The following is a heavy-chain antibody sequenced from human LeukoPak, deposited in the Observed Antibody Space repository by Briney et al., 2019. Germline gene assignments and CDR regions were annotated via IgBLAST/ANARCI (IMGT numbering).Heavy chain of an antibody. CDR3: AKTGILTGYYES. Sequence: PGGSLRLSCAASGSTFSNYAMSWVRQAPGKGLEWVSAISGSGGSTYYADSVKGRFTISRDNSKNTLYLQMNSLRAEDRAVYYCAKTGILTGYYESWGQGTLVTVSS. CDR1: GSTFSNYA. V-gene: IGHV3-23*01. CDR2: ISGSGGST. J-gene: IGHJ5*02. D-gene: IGHD3-9*01.